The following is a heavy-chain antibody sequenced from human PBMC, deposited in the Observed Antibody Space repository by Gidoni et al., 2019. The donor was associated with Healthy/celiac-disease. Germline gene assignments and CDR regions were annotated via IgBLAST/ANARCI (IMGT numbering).Heavy chain of an antibody. Sequence: QVQLVQSGAEVKKPGSSVKVSCKASGGTVSSYAISWVRQAPGQGLEWMGGIIPIFGTANYAQKFQGRVTITADESTSTAYMELSSLRSEDTAVYYCARSNPYSGSYPHWYFDLWGRGTLVTVSS. CDR1: GGTVSSYA. V-gene: IGHV1-69*01. D-gene: IGHD1-26*01. J-gene: IGHJ2*01. CDR2: IIPIFGTA. CDR3: ARSNPYSGSYPHWYFDL.